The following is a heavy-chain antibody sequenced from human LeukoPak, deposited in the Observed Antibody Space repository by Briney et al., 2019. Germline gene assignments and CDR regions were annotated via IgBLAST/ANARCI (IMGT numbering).Heavy chain of an antibody. Sequence: SVTVSCKASGYTFTSYAMNWVRQAPGQGLEWMGGIIPIFGTANYAQKFQGRVTITADESTSTAYMELSSLRSEDTAVYYCASPWADCGGDCYSFWNDAFDIWGQGTMVTVSS. CDR1: GYTFTSYA. CDR3: ASPWADCGGDCYSFWNDAFDI. CDR2: IIPIFGTA. D-gene: IGHD2-21*02. V-gene: IGHV1-69*13. J-gene: IGHJ3*02.